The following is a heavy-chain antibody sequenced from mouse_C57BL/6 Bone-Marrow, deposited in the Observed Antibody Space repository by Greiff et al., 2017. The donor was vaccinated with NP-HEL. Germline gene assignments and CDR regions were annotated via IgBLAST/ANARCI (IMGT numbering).Heavy chain of an antibody. CDR3: AREGNDGEYFDD. CDR1: GYTFTSYW. V-gene: IGHV1-69*01. D-gene: IGHD2-3*01. Sequence: VQLQQPGAELVMPGASVKLSCKASGYTFTSYWMHWVKQRPGQGLEWIGEIDPSDSYTNYNQKFKGKSTLTVSKSSSTAYRQLRSLTSEDSAVDNCAREGNDGEYFDDWGTGTTVTVSS. J-gene: IGHJ1*03. CDR2: IDPSDSYT.